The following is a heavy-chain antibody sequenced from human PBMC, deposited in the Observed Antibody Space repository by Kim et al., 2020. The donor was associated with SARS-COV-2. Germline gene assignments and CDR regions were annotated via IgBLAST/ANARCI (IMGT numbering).Heavy chain of an antibody. V-gene: IGHV3-23*01. Sequence: GGSLRLSCAASGFTFSSYAMSWVRQAPGKGLEWVSAISGSGGSTYYADSVKGRFTISRDNSKNTLYLQMNSLRVEDTAVYYCAKRLEYCTNGVCYTGAGYYYGMDVWGQGTTVTVSS. CDR2: ISGSGGST. D-gene: IGHD2-8*01. J-gene: IGHJ6*02. CDR1: GFTFSSYA. CDR3: AKRLEYCTNGVCYTGAGYYYGMDV.